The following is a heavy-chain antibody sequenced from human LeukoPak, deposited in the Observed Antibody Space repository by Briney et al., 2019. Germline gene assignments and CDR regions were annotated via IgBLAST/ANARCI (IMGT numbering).Heavy chain of an antibody. CDR1: GYTFTTYA. D-gene: IGHD6-6*01. Sequence: ASVKVSCKASGYTFTTYAIHWVRQAPGQRLEWLGWINTGNGDTRYSQTFQGRVTITRDTSASTAYMELSSLRPEDTAVYYCARGSSDRRDDAFDIWGQGTMVTVSS. V-gene: IGHV1-3*04. CDR3: ARGSSDRRDDAFDI. CDR2: INTGNGDT. J-gene: IGHJ3*02.